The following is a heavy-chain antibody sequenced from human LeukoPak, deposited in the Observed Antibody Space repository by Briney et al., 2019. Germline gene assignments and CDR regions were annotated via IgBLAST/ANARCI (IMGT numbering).Heavy chain of an antibody. J-gene: IGHJ3*02. CDR2: IYYSGNT. D-gene: IGHD3-22*01. CDR1: GGSISDYY. V-gene: IGHV4-59*01. CDR3: AGEDYFDSSGYASWRFDI. Sequence: SETLSLTCTVSGGSISDYYWTWIRQPPGKGLEWIGHIYYSGNTIYNPSLKSQVTISVNTSKNQFSLKLTSVTTADTAVYYCAGEDYFDSSGYASWRFDIWGQGTMVTVSS.